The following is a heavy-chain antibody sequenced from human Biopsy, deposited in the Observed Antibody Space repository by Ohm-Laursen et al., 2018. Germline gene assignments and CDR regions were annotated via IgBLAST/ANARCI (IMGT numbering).Heavy chain of an antibody. CDR2: IFPNDEK. CDR1: GFSLRSSGVG. V-gene: IGHV2-26*01. D-gene: IGHD4-17*01. Sequence: TQTLTLTYSFSGFSLRSSGVGVGWLRQSPGKALEWLAHIFPNDEKAYSTSLKSRLTISKDTSKSQVVLTMTNLDPVDTATYYCARILGSTVTTYSAMDVWGQGTTVTVSS. J-gene: IGHJ6*02. CDR3: ARILGSTVTTYSAMDV.